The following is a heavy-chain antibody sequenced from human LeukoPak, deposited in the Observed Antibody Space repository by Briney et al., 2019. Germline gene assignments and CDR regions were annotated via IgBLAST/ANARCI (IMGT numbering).Heavy chain of an antibody. Sequence: PSETLSLTCTVSGGSISSYYWSWIRQPPGKGLEWIGYIYYSGSTNYNPSLKSRVTISVDTSKNQFSLKLSSVTAADTAVYYRARGLGMVFDYWGQGTLVTVSS. V-gene: IGHV4-59*01. CDR3: ARGLGMVFDY. D-gene: IGHD7-27*01. J-gene: IGHJ4*02. CDR1: GGSISSYY. CDR2: IYYSGST.